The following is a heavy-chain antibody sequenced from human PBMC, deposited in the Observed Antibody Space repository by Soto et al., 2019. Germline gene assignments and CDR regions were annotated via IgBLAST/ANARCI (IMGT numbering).Heavy chain of an antibody. J-gene: IGHJ3*02. CDR3: ARVVNFDAFDI. CDR2: MNPNSGNT. D-gene: IGHD1-1*01. Sequence: ASVKVSCKASGYTFTSYDINWVRQATGQVLEWMGCMNPNSGNTRYAQKFQGRVTMTRNTSLSTAYMELSSLRSEDTAVYYCARVVNFDAFDIWAQGTMVTVSS. CDR1: GYTFTSYD. V-gene: IGHV1-8*01.